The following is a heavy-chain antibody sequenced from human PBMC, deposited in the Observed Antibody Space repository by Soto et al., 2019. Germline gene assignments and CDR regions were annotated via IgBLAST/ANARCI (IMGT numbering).Heavy chain of an antibody. J-gene: IGHJ4*02. D-gene: IGHD3-10*01. CDR1: GFTFDDYG. CDR3: AKSMLWFGEFDL. V-gene: IGHV3-9*01. Sequence: EVQLVESGGALVQPGKSLTLSCAASGFTFDDYGMHWVRQAPGKGLEWVSGISWNSGTTDYADSVKGRFTISRDNARDSLFLQMNSLRPEDTALYYCAKSMLWFGEFDLWGRGTLVPVSS. CDR2: ISWNSGTT.